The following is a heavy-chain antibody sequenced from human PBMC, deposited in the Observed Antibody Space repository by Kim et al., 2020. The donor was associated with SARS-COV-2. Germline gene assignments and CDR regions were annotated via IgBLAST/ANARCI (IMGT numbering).Heavy chain of an antibody. CDR3: ARGFLYGYGRRFDY. Sequence: GGSLRLSCAASGFTFSSYGMHWVRQAPGKGLEWVAVIWYDGSNKYYADSVKGRFTISRDNSKNTLYLQMNSLRAEDTAVYYCARGFLYGYGRRFDYWGQGTLVTVSS. CDR2: IWYDGSNK. V-gene: IGHV3-33*08. CDR1: GFTFSSYG. J-gene: IGHJ4*02. D-gene: IGHD5-18*01.